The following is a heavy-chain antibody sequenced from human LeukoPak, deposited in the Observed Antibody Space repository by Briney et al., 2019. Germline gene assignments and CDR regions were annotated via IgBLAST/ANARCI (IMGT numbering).Heavy chain of an antibody. J-gene: IGHJ4*02. Sequence: TGGSLRLSCAASGFTFSNYGMHWVRQAPGKGLEWVTFIRYDGSDKYYADSVKGRFTISRDNSKNTLYLQMNSLRAEDTAVYYCARDLPTHSYDFWSGYYDYWGQGTLVTVSS. CDR2: IRYDGSDK. V-gene: IGHV3-30*02. D-gene: IGHD3-3*01. CDR1: GFTFSNYG. CDR3: ARDLPTHSYDFWSGYYDY.